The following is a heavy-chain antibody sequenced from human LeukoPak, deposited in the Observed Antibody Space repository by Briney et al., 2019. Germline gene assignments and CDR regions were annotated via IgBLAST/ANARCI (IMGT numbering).Heavy chain of an antibody. J-gene: IGHJ5*02. D-gene: IGHD6-19*01. Sequence: SETLSLTCNVSTGAISDYYWSWIRQPAGKGLEWIGRIYTSGRTNYNPSLKSRVTMSIDTSKNHFSLKLSSVTAADTAVYFCAGGAVSGTNYFDPWGQETLVTVSS. V-gene: IGHV4-4*07. CDR1: TGAISDYY. CDR2: IYTSGRT. CDR3: AGGAVSGTNYFDP.